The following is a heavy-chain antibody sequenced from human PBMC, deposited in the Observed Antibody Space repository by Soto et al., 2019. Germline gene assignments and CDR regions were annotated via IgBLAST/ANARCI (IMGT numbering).Heavy chain of an antibody. Sequence: QVQLVESGGGLVKPGGSLRLSCAASGFTFSDYYMSWIRQAPGKGLEWVSYISSSGSTIYYADSVKGRFTXSXXXAKXXXXXXXXXXXXXXXXXXXXXRDMLSSXXYGRGTDAXDIWGQGTMVTVSS. V-gene: IGHV3-11*01. CDR3: XRDMLSSXXYGRGTDAXDI. D-gene: IGHD6-19*01. CDR1: GFTFSDYY. CDR2: ISSSGSTI. J-gene: IGHJ3*02.